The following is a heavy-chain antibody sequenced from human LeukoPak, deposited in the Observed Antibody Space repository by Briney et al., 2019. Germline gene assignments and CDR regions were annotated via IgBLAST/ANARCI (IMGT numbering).Heavy chain of an antibody. V-gene: IGHV4-59*08. CDR1: GGSISSYY. CDR3: ARHVDNSGWYPLYFQH. Sequence: SETLSLTCTVSGGSISSYYWSWIRQPPGKGLEWIGYIYYSGSTNYNPSLKSRVTISVDTSKNQFSLKLSSVTAADTAVYYCARHVDNSGWYPLYFQHWGQGTLVTVSS. CDR2: IYYSGST. D-gene: IGHD6-19*01. J-gene: IGHJ1*01.